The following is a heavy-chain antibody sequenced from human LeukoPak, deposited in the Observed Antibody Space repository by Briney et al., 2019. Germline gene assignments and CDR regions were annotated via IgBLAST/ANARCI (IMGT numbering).Heavy chain of an antibody. D-gene: IGHD2-15*01. CDR1: GFIFSDYW. V-gene: IGHV3-7*01. CDR3: ARGGYCSSGTCYSDL. CDR2: IKQSGSEK. Sequence: GGSLRLSCAGSGFIFSDYWMTWVRQAPGKGLEWVANIKQSGSEKYYVDSVKGRFTISRDNAENSMYLQMNSLRAEDTAVYYCARGGYCSSGTCYSDLWGQGTLVTVPS. J-gene: IGHJ4*02.